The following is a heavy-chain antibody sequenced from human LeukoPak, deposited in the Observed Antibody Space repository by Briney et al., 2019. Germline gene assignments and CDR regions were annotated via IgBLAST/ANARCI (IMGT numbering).Heavy chain of an antibody. Sequence: SVKVSCKASGGTFISYAISWVRQAPGQGLEWMGGIIPIFGTANYAQKFQGRVTITADESTSTAYMELSSLRSEDTAVYYCARGRTYYYDSSGYYWGQGTLVTVSS. J-gene: IGHJ4*02. CDR1: GGTFISYA. V-gene: IGHV1-69*13. CDR2: IIPIFGTA. CDR3: ARGRTYYYDSSGYY. D-gene: IGHD3-22*01.